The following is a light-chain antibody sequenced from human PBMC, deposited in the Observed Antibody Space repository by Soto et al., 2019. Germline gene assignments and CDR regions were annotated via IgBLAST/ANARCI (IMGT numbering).Light chain of an antibody. J-gene: IGLJ1*01. Sequence: QSVLTQPASVSGSPGQSITISCTGTSSDVGGYNLVSWYQQHPGKAPKVMIYEGSKRPSGVSNRFSGSKSGNTASLTISGLQAEDEANYYCCSYAGSYTLYVFGTGTKVTVL. CDR3: CSYAGSYTLYV. CDR1: SSDVGGYNL. CDR2: EGS. V-gene: IGLV2-14*02.